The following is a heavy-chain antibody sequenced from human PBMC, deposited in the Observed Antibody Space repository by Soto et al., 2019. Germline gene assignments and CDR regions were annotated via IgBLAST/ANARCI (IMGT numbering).Heavy chain of an antibody. CDR2: ISYTGDT. CDR3: AAGEASSRNIAPYYLDF. J-gene: IGHJ4*02. V-gene: IGHV4-61*01. D-gene: IGHD6-13*01. Sequence: PSETLSLTCSVSGDSVSSDRYFWTWIRQPPGKGLEWIAYISYTGDTNYNPSLKSRVDISVDTSRNQFSLTLTSVTAADTAVYFRAAGEASSRNIAPYYLDFWGQGTLVTLSS. CDR1: GDSVSSDRYF.